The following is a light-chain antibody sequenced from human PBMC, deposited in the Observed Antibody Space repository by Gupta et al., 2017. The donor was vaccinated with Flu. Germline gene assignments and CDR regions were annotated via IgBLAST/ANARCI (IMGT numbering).Light chain of an antibody. CDR1: RSNIGPYY. CDR3: GTWDNSLDFSRV. Sequence: SVLTQPPSVSAAPGQKVTISCSGSRSNIGPYYVSWYQQLPGTAPKLLIYDNDKRPSGITDRFSGSKSGTSATLGITGLQTGDEADYFCGTWDNSLDFSRVFGGGTKLTVL. V-gene: IGLV1-51*01. CDR2: DND. J-gene: IGLJ3*02.